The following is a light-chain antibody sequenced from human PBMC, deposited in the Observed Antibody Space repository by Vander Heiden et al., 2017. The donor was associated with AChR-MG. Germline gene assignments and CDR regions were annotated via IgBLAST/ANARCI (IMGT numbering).Light chain of an antibody. J-gene: IGLJ2*01. CDR3: QSYDSSLRVV. Sequence: QSVLTQPPSVSGAPGQRVTISCTGSSSNIGAGYDVHWYQQLPGTAPKLLINGNSNRPSGVPDRFSGSKSGTSASLAITALQAGDEADYYCQSYDSSLRVVFGGGTKLTVL. CDR1: SSNIGAGYD. CDR2: GNS. V-gene: IGLV1-40*01.